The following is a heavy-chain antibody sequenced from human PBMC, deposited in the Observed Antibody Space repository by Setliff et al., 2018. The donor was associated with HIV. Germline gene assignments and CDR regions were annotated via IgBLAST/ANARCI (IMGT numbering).Heavy chain of an antibody. CDR3: ARRGRTGNSYVLNWFDP. CDR1: GGSISSGY. V-gene: IGHV4-59*01. D-gene: IGHD5-18*01. J-gene: IGHJ5*02. CDR2: IYYSGST. Sequence: PSETLSLTCTVSGGSISSGYWSWIRQPPGKGLEWIGYIYYSGSTNYNPSLKSRVTLSVATSKNQFSLKLNSVTTADTAVYYCARRGRTGNSYVLNWFDPWGQGTLVTVSS.